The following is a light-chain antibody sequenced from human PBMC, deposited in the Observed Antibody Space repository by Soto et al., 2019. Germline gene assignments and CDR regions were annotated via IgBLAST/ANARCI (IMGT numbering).Light chain of an antibody. V-gene: IGKV2-28*01. CDR3: MQARRTPWT. Sequence: DIVMTQSPLSLPVTPGEPASISCRSSQSLLHSNGYNYLDWYLQKPGQSPQLLIYLGSNRASGVHGRFSGSGTGTDFTLKIRRVEAEDVGVYYCMQARRTPWTSGQGTKVEIK. CDR1: QSLLHSNGYNY. J-gene: IGKJ1*01. CDR2: LGS.